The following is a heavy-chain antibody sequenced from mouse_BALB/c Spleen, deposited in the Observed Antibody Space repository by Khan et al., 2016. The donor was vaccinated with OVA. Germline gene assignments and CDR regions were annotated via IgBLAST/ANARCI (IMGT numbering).Heavy chain of an antibody. J-gene: IGHJ2*01. CDR3: ATRNWKSYYFDY. CDR2: INPYNGGT. V-gene: IGHV1S136*01. Sequence: EVQLQQSGPELVKPGASVKMSCKASGYTFTNYVLHWVKQKPGQGLEWIGYINPYNGGTKYNEKFKGKATLASDRSSITAYMQLSSLTYEDYTVTYCATRNWKSYYFDYWGPGTTLTLSS. D-gene: IGHD4-1*01. CDR1: GYTFTNYV.